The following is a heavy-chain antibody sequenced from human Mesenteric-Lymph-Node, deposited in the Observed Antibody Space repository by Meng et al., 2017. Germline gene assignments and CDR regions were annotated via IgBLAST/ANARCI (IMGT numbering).Heavy chain of an antibody. CDR3: TTLYGDSIS. D-gene: IGHD4-17*01. CDR2: IYYSGRT. CDR1: GDSISSSNFV. V-gene: IGHV4-39*07. Sequence: GPALVSSAGPLSLTYVVSGDSISSSNFVWGWIREHQGKGLEWIRSIYYSGRTNYNPSVKSRVSMSVDKSQNHFSLRLSSVTAADTAVYYCTTLYGDSISWGQGTLVTVSS. J-gene: IGHJ4*02.